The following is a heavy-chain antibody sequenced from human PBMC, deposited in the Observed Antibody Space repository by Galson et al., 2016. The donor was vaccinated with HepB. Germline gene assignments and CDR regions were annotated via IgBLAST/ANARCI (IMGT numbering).Heavy chain of an antibody. V-gene: IGHV3-64D*06. J-gene: IGHJ4*02. CDR1: GFTFSSSA. Sequence: SLRLSCAASGFTFSSSAMHWVRQAPGKGLKYVSPLRLNGGRPSSAVSVKGRFTISRDSSKTTLYLKRSSLRAEDTAVYYCVKDVWFGELLFSYWGQGTLVTVSS. CDR2: LRLNGGRP. D-gene: IGHD3-10*01. CDR3: VKDVWFGELLFSY.